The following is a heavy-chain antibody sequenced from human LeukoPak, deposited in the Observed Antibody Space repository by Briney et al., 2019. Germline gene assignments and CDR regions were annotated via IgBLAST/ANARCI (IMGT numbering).Heavy chain of an antibody. V-gene: IGHV6-1*01. CDR3: ARYTGWYKFDF. CDR1: GDSVSSNSAA. J-gene: IGHJ4*02. CDR2: TYYRSKWYN. D-gene: IGHD6-19*01. Sequence: SQTLSLTCAISGDSVSSNSAAWTWIRQSPSRGLEWLGRTYYRSKWYNDYAVSEKSRITFNPDTSTNQFSLQLNSVTPEDTAVYYCARYTGWYKFDFWGQGTLVTVSS.